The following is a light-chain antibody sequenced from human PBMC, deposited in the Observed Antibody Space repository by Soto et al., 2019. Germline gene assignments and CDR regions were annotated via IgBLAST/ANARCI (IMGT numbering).Light chain of an antibody. CDR3: SSSTINNTVL. V-gene: IGLV2-14*01. J-gene: IGLJ2*01. CDR1: SSDVGGYNY. Sequence: QSAVTQPASMSGSPGQSITISCTGTSSDVGGYNYVSWYQRHPGKAPKLMIYEVSNRPSGVSNRFSGSKSGNTASLTISGLQAEDEAVYYCSSSTINNTVLFGGGTKLTVL. CDR2: EVS.